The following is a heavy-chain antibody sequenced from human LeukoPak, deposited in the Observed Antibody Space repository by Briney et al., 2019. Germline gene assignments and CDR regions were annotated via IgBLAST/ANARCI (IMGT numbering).Heavy chain of an antibody. CDR2: INQDGSQK. CDR1: GFTFNKYW. J-gene: IGHJ4*02. CDR3: ARGLATAAAY. D-gene: IGHD6-13*01. Sequence: GGSLRLSCADSGFTFNKYWMGWVRQAPGKGLEWMANINQDGSQKYYLDSVKGRFTISRDNAKSSVYLQMNSLRAEDTALYYCARGLATAAAYWGQGTLVTVSS. V-gene: IGHV3-7*01.